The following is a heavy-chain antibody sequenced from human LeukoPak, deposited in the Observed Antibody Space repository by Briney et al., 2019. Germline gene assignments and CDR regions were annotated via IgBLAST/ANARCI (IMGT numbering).Heavy chain of an antibody. D-gene: IGHD5-24*01. Sequence: PSETLSLTCTVSGGSISSSSYYWRWIRQPPGKRLEWIGSIYYSGSIYYNPSLKSRVTISVDTFKNQFSLKLSSVTAADTAVYYCARNVEMATIFLDLWGRGTLVTVSS. CDR2: IYYSGSI. J-gene: IGHJ2*01. CDR3: ARNVEMATIFLDL. V-gene: IGHV4-39*01. CDR1: GGSISSSSYY.